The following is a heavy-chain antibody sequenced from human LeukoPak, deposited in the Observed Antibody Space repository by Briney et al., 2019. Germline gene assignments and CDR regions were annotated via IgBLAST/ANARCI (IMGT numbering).Heavy chain of an antibody. D-gene: IGHD6-19*01. V-gene: IGHV6-1*01. CDR1: GDSVSDKNGA. CDR2: TYYRSKWYY. J-gene: IGHJ4*02. CDR3: ARDLGNTGWYTFDY. Sequence: SQTLSLTCAISGDSVSDKNGAWDRVRQSPSRGLEWLGRTYYRSKWYYDYAPSFNGRITINPDASNNQFSLLLSSVTPDDTAVYYCARDLGNTGWYTFDYWGQGTLVTVSS.